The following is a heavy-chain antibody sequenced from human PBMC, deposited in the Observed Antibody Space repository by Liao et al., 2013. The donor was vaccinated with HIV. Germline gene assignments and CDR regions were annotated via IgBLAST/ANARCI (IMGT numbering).Heavy chain of an antibody. CDR1: GGSMRTNY. CDR3: ARDRSSGWYFDF. V-gene: IGHV4-59*12. D-gene: IGHD6-19*01. Sequence: QVQLQESGPRLVKPSETLSLTCTVSGGSMRTNYWSWIRQPPGKGLEWIGYFYHSGSTNYNPSLKSRVSISIETSKNQFFLKLSSVTAADTAVYYCARDRSSGWYFDFWGQGTLVTVSS. CDR2: FYHSGST. J-gene: IGHJ4*02.